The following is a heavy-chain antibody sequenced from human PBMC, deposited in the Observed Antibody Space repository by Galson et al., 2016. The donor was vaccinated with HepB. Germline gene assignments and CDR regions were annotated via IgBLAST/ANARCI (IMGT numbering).Heavy chain of an antibody. D-gene: IGHD6-13*01. J-gene: IGHJ6*02. Sequence: ETLSLTCAFYGRSFSGYYWTWIRQPPGKGLEGVGEINHSGSHDYNPSLESRVTLSVDTSKNQFPLKLNSVTAADTAVYYCASGTYIAAAGLYYYFGLDVWGRGTTVSVSS. V-gene: IGHV4-34*01. CDR1: GRSFSGYY. CDR2: INHSGSH. CDR3: ASGTYIAAAGLYYYFGLDV.